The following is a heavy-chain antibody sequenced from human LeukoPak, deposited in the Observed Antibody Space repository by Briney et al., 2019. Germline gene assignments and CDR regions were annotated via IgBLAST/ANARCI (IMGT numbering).Heavy chain of an antibody. CDR2: MWYDGRKK. CDR1: GFTFRSYG. V-gene: IGHV3-33*01. CDR3: ARDPTTVTTGVLGY. Sequence: GGSLRLSCAASGFTFRSYGMHWVRQAPGKGLEWVAVMWYDGRKKDYADSVKGRFIISRDNSKNTVYLQMNSLRADDTAVYYCARDPTTVTTGVLGYWGQGTLVTVSS. J-gene: IGHJ4*01. D-gene: IGHD4-17*01.